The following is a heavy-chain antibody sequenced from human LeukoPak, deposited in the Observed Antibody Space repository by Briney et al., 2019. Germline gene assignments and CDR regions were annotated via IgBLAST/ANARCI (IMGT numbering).Heavy chain of an antibody. CDR2: IKQDGSEK. CDR1: GFTFSSYW. J-gene: IGHJ6*02. CDR3: AAIGYSYGYSYYYYGMDV. V-gene: IGHV3-7*01. D-gene: IGHD5-18*01. Sequence: GGSLRLSCAASGFTFSSYWMSWVRQAPGKGLEWVANIKQDGSEKYYVGSVKGRFTISRDNAKNSLYLQMNSLRAEDTAVYYCAAIGYSYGYSYYYYGMDVWGQGTTVTVSS.